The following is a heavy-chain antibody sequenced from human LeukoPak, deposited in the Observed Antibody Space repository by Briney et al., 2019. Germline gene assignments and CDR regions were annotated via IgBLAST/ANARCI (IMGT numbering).Heavy chain of an antibody. V-gene: IGHV4-39*07. D-gene: IGHD3-22*01. Sequence: PSETLSLTCTVSGGSISSSNYYWAWIRQPPGQGLEWIGSIYYRGNAYYHPSLKSRVTISVDTSKNQFSLSLSSVTAADTAVYYCARENSSGYYPEPLDYWGQGTLVTVSS. CDR1: GGSISSSNYY. J-gene: IGHJ4*02. CDR2: IYYRGNA. CDR3: ARENSSGYYPEPLDY.